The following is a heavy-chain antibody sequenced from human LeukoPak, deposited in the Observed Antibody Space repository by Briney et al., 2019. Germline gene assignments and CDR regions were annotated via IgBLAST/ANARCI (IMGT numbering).Heavy chain of an antibody. CDR3: ASHQRGGYSYGFNAFDI. Sequence: SETLSLNCTVSGGSISSSSDYWGWIRQPPGKGLEWIGSVSYSGSTYYNPSPKSRVTISVDTSKNQFSLRLSSVTAADTAVYYCASHQRGGYSYGFNAFDIWGQGTMVTVSS. CDR1: GGSISSSSDY. J-gene: IGHJ3*02. D-gene: IGHD5-18*01. CDR2: VSYSGST. V-gene: IGHV4-39*01.